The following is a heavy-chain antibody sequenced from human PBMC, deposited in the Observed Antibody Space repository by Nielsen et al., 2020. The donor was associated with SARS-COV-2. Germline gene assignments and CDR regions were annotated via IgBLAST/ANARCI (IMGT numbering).Heavy chain of an antibody. J-gene: IGHJ4*02. CDR3: ARDVEMVPGGGDY. V-gene: IGHV1-18*01. Sequence: ASVKVSCKASGGTFSSYAISWVRQAPGQGLEWMGWISAYNGNTNYAQKLQSRVTMTTDTSTSTAYMELRSLRSDDTAVYYCARDVEMVPGGGDYWGQGTLVTVSS. CDR2: ISAYNGNT. CDR1: GGTFSSYA. D-gene: IGHD5-24*01.